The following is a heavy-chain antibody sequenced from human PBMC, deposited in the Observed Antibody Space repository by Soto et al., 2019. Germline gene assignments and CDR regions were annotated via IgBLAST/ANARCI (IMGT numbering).Heavy chain of an antibody. D-gene: IGHD4-17*01. J-gene: IGHJ4*02. Sequence: GGSLRLSCAASGFTFSSYGMNWVRQAPWKGLEWVSYISSSSSTIKYADSVMGRFTISRDNAKNSLYLQMNSLRAEDTAVYYCARGSELQTTVVSDWTFDYWGQG. CDR2: ISSSSSTI. CDR3: ARGSELQTTVVSDWTFDY. CDR1: GFTFSSYG. V-gene: IGHV3-48*01.